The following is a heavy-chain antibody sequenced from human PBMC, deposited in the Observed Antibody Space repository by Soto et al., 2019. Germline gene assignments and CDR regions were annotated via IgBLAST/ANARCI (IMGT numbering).Heavy chain of an antibody. CDR3: AREGSGYNF. V-gene: IGHV1-69*13. J-gene: IGHJ4*02. Sequence: SVKVSCKASGGSFSNLGISWVRQAPGQGLEWMGGIVPVFGRPNYAQRFRGRLTITADESTSTGYMELISLRSDDTAVYYCAREGSGYNFWGQGTQVTVSS. D-gene: IGHD5-12*01. CDR1: GGSFSNLG. CDR2: IVPVFGRP.